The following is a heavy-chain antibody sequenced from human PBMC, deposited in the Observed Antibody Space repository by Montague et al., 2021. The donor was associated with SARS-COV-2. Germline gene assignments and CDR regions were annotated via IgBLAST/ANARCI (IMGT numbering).Heavy chain of an antibody. CDR2: IYYSGNT. CDR1: GGSISTYY. CDR3: ASFRRSFDY. V-gene: IGHV4-59*08. J-gene: IGHJ4*02. Sequence: SETLSLTCTVSGGSISTYYWSRIRQPPGKGLEWIGYIYYSGNTNSNPSLKSRVTTSIDTSKNQFSLKLNSVTAADTAVYYCASFRRSFDYWGQGTLVSVSS.